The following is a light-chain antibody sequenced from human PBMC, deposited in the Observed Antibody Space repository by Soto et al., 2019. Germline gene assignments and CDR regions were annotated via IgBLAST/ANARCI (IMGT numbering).Light chain of an antibody. J-gene: IGKJ2*01. CDR3: QQYNDWPPKQYT. Sequence: EIVMTQSPATLSVSPGERATLSCRASQSVSSNLAWYQQKPGQAPRLLIYGASTRATGIPARFSGSGSGKEFTLTISSLQSEDFAVYYCQQYNDWPPKQYTFGQGTKLEIK. CDR1: QSVSSN. CDR2: GAS. V-gene: IGKV3-15*01.